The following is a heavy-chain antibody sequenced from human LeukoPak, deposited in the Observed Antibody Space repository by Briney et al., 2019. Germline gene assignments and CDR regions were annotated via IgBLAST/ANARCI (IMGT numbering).Heavy chain of an antibody. CDR2: IKQEGSEK. V-gene: IGHV3-7*01. D-gene: IGHD3-22*01. CDR3: ARGGSRYDN. Sequence: GGSLRLSCAASGFTFSSNWMSWVCQAPGKGLEWVANIKQEGSEKYYVDSVKGRFSISRDNAKNSLYLQMNSLRAEDTAVYYCARGGSRYDNWGQGTLVTVSS. J-gene: IGHJ4*02. CDR1: GFTFSSNW.